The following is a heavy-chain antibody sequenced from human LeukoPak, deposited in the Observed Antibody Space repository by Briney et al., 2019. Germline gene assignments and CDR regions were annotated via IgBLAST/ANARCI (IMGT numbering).Heavy chain of an antibody. CDR1: GFTFSNNS. D-gene: IGHD3-22*01. CDR3: ARDYYDSGGYFVVDY. V-gene: IGHV3-48*04. Sequence: GGSLRLSCAATGFTFSNNSMNWVRQAPGKGLEWVSYISSSSSTIYYADSVKGRFTISRDNAKNSLYLQMNSLRAEDTAVYYCARDYYDSGGYFVVDYWGQGTLVTVSS. J-gene: IGHJ4*02. CDR2: ISSSSSTI.